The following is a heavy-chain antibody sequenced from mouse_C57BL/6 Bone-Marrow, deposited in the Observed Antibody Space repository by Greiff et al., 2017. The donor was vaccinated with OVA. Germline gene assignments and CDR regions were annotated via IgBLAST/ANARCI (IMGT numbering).Heavy chain of an antibody. J-gene: IGHJ1*03. D-gene: IGHD2-1*01. CDR1: GYTFTSYW. CDR2: IHPNSGST. CDR3: ARNYYGNYWYFDV. Sequence: QVQLQQPGAELVKPGASVKLSCKASGYTFTSYWMHWVKQRPGQGLEWIGMIHPNSGSTNYNEKFKSKATLTVAKSSSTAYMQLSSLTSEDSAVYDCARNYYGNYWYFDVWGTGTTVTVSS. V-gene: IGHV1-64*01.